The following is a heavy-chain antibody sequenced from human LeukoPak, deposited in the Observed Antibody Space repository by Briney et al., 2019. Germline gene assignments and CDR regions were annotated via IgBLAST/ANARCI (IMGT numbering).Heavy chain of an antibody. V-gene: IGHV1-18*01. CDR1: GYTFTSYG. CDR2: ISAYNGNT. D-gene: IGHD3-22*01. Sequence: AASVKVSCKASGYTFTSYGISWVRQAPGQGLEWMGWISAYNGNTNYAQKLQGRVTMTTDTSTSTAYMELRSLRSDDTAVYYCARGLWYYDSSGYYIDYWGQGTLVTVSS. J-gene: IGHJ4*02. CDR3: ARGLWYYDSSGYYIDY.